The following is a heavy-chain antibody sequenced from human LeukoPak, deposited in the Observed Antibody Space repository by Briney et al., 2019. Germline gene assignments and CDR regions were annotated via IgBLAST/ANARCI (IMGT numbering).Heavy chain of an antibody. CDR1: GGSISSYY. CDR3: ARQRYCSGGSCYTHFDY. D-gene: IGHD2-15*01. J-gene: IGHJ4*02. V-gene: IGHV4-59*08. Sequence: SETLSLTCTVSGGSISSYYWSWIRQPPGKGLEWIGYIYYSGSTNYNPSLKSRVTISVDTSKNQFSLKLSSVTAADTAVYYCARQRYCSGGSCYTHFDYWGQGTLVTVSS. CDR2: IYYSGST.